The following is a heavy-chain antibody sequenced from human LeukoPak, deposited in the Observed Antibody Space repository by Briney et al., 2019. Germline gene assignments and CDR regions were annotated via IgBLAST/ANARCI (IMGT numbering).Heavy chain of an antibody. CDR2: ISGGGGTT. Sequence: GGSLRLSCAASGFTFSSCAMTWVRQAPGKGLEWVSVISGGGGTTYYADSVKGRFTISRDNAKNSLYLQMNSLRAEDTALYYCAKSFAGYYDSSGYYVYWGQGTLVTVSS. CDR1: GFTFSSCA. V-gene: IGHV3-23*01. D-gene: IGHD3-22*01. J-gene: IGHJ4*02. CDR3: AKSFAGYYDSSGYYVY.